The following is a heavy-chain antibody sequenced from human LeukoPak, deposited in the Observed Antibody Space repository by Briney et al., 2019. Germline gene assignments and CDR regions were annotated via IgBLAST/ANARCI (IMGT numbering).Heavy chain of an antibody. J-gene: IGHJ5*02. CDR1: GGFFSGYY. CDR2: INHSGSP. CDR3: ARGLATYNWFDP. V-gene: IGHV4-34*01. D-gene: IGHD1-26*01. Sequence: PSETLSLTCAVYGGFFSGYYWSWIRQPPGKGRGWSGEINHSGSPNYNPSLTSRVTISVDPSTHQLSLKLSSVTAADTAVYYCARGLATYNWFDPWGQGTLVTVSS.